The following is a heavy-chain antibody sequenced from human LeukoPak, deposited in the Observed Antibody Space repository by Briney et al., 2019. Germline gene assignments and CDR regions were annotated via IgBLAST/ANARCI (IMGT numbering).Heavy chain of an antibody. CDR2: ISSSSSNI. D-gene: IGHD1-26*01. CDR1: GFTFSSYE. V-gene: IGHV3-21*01. J-gene: IGHJ6*03. CDR3: ARGMGYYYYYYMDV. Sequence: GGSLRLSCAASGFTFSSYEMNWVRQAPGKGLEWVSSISSSSSNIYYADSVKGRFTISRGNAKNSLYLQMNSLRAEDTAVYYCARGMGYYYYYYMDVWGKGTTVTVSS.